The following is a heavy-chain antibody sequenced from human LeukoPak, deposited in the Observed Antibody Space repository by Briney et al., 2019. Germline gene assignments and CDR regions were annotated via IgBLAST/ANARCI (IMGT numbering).Heavy chain of an antibody. J-gene: IGHJ4*02. D-gene: IGHD5-12*01. Sequence: GGSLRLSCAASGFTFSSYAMHWVRQAPGKGLEWVAVISYDGSNKYYADSVKGRFTISRDNSKNTLYLQVNSLRADDTAVYYCARSSGYGIEVSDHWGQGTLVTVSS. V-gene: IGHV3-30*04. CDR1: GFTFSSYA. CDR2: ISYDGSNK. CDR3: ARSSGYGIEVSDH.